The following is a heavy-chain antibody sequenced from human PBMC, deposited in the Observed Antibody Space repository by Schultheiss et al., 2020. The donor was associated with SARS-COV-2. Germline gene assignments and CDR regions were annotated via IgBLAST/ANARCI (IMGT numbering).Heavy chain of an antibody. CDR1: GFTFDDYA. CDR2: ISWNSGSI. V-gene: IGHV3-9*01. Sequence: SLKISCAASGFTFDDYAMHWVRQAPGKGLEWVSGISWNSGSIGYADSVKGRFTISRDNAKNSLYLQMNSLRAEDTALYYCAKESLGGYTYFDYWGQGTLVTVSS. J-gene: IGHJ4*02. D-gene: IGHD5-18*01. CDR3: AKESLGGYTYFDY.